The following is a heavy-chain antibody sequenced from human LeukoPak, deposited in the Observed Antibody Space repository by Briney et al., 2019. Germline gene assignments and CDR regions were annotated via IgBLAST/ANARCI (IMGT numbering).Heavy chain of an antibody. D-gene: IGHD1-26*01. CDR3: AKRSPAYYFDY. Sequence: GASLRLSCAASGFTFTTSVMTWVRLAPGKGLEWVSAISESDGSTFYADSVKGRFTVSRDNSQNTLYLEMNSLTAEDTAVYFCAKRSPAYYFDYWGQGILVTVSS. V-gene: IGHV3-23*01. CDR1: GFTFTTSV. CDR2: ISESDGST. J-gene: IGHJ4*02.